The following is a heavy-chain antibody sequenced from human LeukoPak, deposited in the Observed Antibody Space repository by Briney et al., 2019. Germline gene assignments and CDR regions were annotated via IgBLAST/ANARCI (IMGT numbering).Heavy chain of an antibody. V-gene: IGHV3-30*18. CDR2: ISYDGSNK. CDR3: AKHSSYLAEYFQH. D-gene: IGHD3-10*01. J-gene: IGHJ1*01. CDR1: GFTFSSYG. Sequence: GGSQRLSCAASGFTFSSYGMHWVRQAPGKGLEWVAVISYDGSNKYYADSVKGRFTISRDNSKNTLYLQMNSLRAEDTAVYYCAKHSSYLAEYFQHWGQGTLVTVSS.